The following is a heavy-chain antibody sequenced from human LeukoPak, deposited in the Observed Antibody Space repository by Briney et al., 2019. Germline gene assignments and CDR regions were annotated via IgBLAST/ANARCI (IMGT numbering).Heavy chain of an antibody. CDR2: IYHSGST. V-gene: IGHV4-38-2*02. J-gene: IGHJ4*02. CDR1: GYSISSGYY. CDR3: VRVLSGIFYD. Sequence: SETLSLTCTVSGYSISSGYYWGWIRQPPGKGLEWIGSIYHSGSTYYNPSLKSRVTISVDTSKNQFSLQLNSVTPEDTAVYYCVRVLSGIFYDWGQGTLLTVSS. D-gene: IGHD1-26*01.